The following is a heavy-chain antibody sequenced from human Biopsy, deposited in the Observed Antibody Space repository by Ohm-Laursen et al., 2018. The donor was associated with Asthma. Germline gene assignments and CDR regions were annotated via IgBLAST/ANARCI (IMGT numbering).Heavy chain of an antibody. V-gene: IGHV3-30*03. CDR2: ISYDGSNK. D-gene: IGHD3-3*01. CDR3: ASQSSGPDFWSGYYYFDY. CDR1: GFTFSSYS. J-gene: IGHJ4*02. Sequence: SLRLSCTASGFTFSSYSMNWVRQAPGKGLEWVAVISYDGSNKYYADSVKGRFTISRDNSKNTLYLQMNSLRAEDTAVYYCASQSSGPDFWSGYYYFDYRGQGTLVTVSS.